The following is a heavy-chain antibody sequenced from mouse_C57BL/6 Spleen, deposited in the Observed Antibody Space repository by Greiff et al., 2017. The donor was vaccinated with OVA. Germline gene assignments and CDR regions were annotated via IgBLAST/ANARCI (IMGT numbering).Heavy chain of an antibody. CDR1: GFTFSSYP. J-gene: IGHJ3*01. D-gene: IGHD1-1*01. CDR2: FSDGGSYT. CDR3: ARAYYGSSYGWFAY. Sequence: EVKLEESGGGLVKPGGSLKLSCEASGFTFSSYPMSWVRQTPEKSLEWVATFSDGGSYTYYPDNLKGRVTISRDNAKNNLYLQMSHLKAEDTAMYYCARAYYGSSYGWFAYWGQGTLVTVSA. V-gene: IGHV5-4*03.